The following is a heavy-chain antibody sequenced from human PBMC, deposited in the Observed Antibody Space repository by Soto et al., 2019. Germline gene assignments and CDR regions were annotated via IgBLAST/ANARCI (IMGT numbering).Heavy chain of an antibody. V-gene: IGHV4-34*01. Sequence: TSETLSLTCAVYGGSFSGYYWSWIRQPPGKGLEWIGEINHSGSTNYNPSLKSRVTISVDTSKNQFSLKLSSVTAADTAVYYCVSLKGYGSGTKHYYYYYGMDVWGQGTAVTVSS. CDR2: INHSGST. CDR1: GGSFSGYY. CDR3: VSLKGYGSGTKHYYYYYGMDV. J-gene: IGHJ6*02. D-gene: IGHD3-10*01.